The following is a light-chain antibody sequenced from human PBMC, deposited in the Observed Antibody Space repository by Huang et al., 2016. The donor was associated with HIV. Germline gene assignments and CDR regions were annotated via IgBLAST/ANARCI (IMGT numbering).Light chain of an antibody. CDR3: QQYESWPPLT. CDR1: QSVRDK. CDR2: ATS. Sequence: EIVMTQSPDTRSVSPGERATLSCRASQSVRDKLAWYQQKPGQAPRLLLHATSTRAAGVPARLRGSGSGTEFTLTISSLQSEDCGVYYCQQYESWPPLTFGGGTKVEIK. V-gene: IGKV3-15*01. J-gene: IGKJ4*01.